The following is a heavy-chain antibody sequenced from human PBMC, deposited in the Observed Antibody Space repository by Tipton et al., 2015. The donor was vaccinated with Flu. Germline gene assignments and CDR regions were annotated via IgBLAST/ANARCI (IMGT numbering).Heavy chain of an antibody. Sequence: SLRLSCAASGFTSSYDMNWVRQAPGKGLEWVSSISSRSRYIYYADSVKGRFTISRDNAKNSLYLQMNSLRAEDTAVYYCARDRSYYDSSDQSFDAADIWGQGTMVTVSS. CDR2: ISSRSRYI. CDR3: ARDRSYYDSSDQSFDAADI. D-gene: IGHD3-22*01. J-gene: IGHJ3*02. V-gene: IGHV3-21*01. CDR1: GFTSSYD.